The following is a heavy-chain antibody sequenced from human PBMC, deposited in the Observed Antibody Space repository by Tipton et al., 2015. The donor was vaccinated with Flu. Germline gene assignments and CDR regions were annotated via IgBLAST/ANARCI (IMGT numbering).Heavy chain of an antibody. Sequence: QLVQSGAEAKKPGASVKVSCKASGYTFTSYYMHWVRQAPGQGLEWMGVINPSGGSTRFAQKYQGRVTVTRDTSTSTVFMELSSLGSDDTAVYYCARDGVEYSSSWGNGYGMDVWGQGTTVTVSS. D-gene: IGHD6-6*01. CDR2: INPSGGST. CDR3: ARDGVEYSSSWGNGYGMDV. V-gene: IGHV1-46*01. J-gene: IGHJ6*02. CDR1: GYTFTSYY.